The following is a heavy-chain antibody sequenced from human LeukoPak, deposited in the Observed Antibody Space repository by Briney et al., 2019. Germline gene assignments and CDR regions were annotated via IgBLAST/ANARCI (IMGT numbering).Heavy chain of an antibody. Sequence: GGSLRLSCAASGLTFSRYNMTWVRQAPGKGLEWVSSIGTSSNNIYYTDSVKGRFTISRDNAKNSLYLQVDSLRVEDTAVYFCASGTVGNYALDYWGQGALVTVSS. J-gene: IGHJ4*02. D-gene: IGHD1-7*01. CDR1: GLTFSRYN. V-gene: IGHV3-21*01. CDR2: IGTSSNNI. CDR3: ASGTVGNYALDY.